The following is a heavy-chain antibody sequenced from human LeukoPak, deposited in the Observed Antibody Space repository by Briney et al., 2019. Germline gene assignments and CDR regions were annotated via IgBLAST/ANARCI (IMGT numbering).Heavy chain of an antibody. J-gene: IGHJ4*02. CDR1: GFTFDDYA. V-gene: IGHV3-9*01. CDR3: ASSGGSARNYFDY. Sequence: GRSLRLSCAASGFTFDDYAMHWVRQAPGKGLEWVSGISWNSGSIGYADSVKGRFTISRDNSKNTLYLQMNSLRAEDTAVYYCASSGGSARNYFDYWGQGTLVTVSS. CDR2: ISWNSGSI. D-gene: IGHD6-6*01.